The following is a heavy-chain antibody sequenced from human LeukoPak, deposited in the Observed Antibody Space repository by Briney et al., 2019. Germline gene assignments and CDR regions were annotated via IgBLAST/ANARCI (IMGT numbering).Heavy chain of an antibody. D-gene: IGHD4-23*01. J-gene: IGHJ2*01. CDR1: GGSISSNNW. CDR2: IYNSGST. CDR3: ARSGNSWYFDL. V-gene: IGHV4-4*02. Sequence: SETLSLTCAVFGGSISSNNWWSWVRQTPGKGLEWIGEIYNSGSTNYNPSLKGRVTISVDKSKNQFSPRLSSVTAADTAVYYCARSGNSWYFDLWGRGTLVTVSS.